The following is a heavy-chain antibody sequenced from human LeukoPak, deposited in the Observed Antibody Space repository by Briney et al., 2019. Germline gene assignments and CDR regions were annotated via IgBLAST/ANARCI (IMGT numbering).Heavy chain of an antibody. Sequence: GGSLRLSCSASGFTFSSYSMNWVRQAPGKGLEWVSYISSSGTTIYYADSVKGRFTISRDNAKNSLYLQMNSLRVADTAVYYCARGTYKDFWSGYSDYWGQGTLVTVSS. CDR3: ARGTYKDFWSGYSDY. CDR1: GFTFSSYS. V-gene: IGHV3-48*01. CDR2: ISSSGTTI. D-gene: IGHD3-3*01. J-gene: IGHJ4*02.